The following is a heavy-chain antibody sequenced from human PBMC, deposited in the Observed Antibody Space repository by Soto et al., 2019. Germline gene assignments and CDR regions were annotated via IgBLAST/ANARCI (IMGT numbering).Heavy chain of an antibody. CDR3: AREGYNANYKGNY. J-gene: IGHJ4*02. CDR1: GFTFSSYN. D-gene: IGHD1-7*01. Sequence: EVQLVESGGGLVKPGGSLRLSCAASGFTFSSYNMNWVRQAPGKGLEWVSYIRSSSSYIYYADSVKGRFTISRDNAKNSRYLQMNSLRAEGTAVYYCAREGYNANYKGNYWGQGTLVTVSS. CDR2: IRSSSSYI. V-gene: IGHV3-21*01.